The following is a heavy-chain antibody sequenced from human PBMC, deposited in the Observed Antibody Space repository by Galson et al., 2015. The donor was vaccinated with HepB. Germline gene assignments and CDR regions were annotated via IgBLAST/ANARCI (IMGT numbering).Heavy chain of an antibody. V-gene: IGHV3-30*18. CDR3: AKDQYCSSTSCYQMDV. D-gene: IGHD2-2*01. CDR2: ISYDGSNK. Sequence: SLRLSCAASGFTFNSYGMHWVRQAPGKGLEWVAIISYDGSNKDYGDSVKGRFTISRDNSKNTLYLQINILRTEDTAVYYCAKDQYCSSTSCYQMDVWGKGTTVTVSS. J-gene: IGHJ6*04. CDR1: GFTFNSYG.